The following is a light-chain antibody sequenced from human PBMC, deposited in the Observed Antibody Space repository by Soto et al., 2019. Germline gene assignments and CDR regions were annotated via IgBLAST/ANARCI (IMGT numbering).Light chain of an antibody. CDR2: EVS. J-gene: IGLJ1*01. Sequence: QSALTQPASVSGSPGQSITISCTGTSSDVGGYNYVSWYQHHPGKAPTLMIYEVSKRPSGVSNRFSGSQSGNTPSLTISGLRSEDEAAYYCTSYTSSSTYGFGTGTKVTVL. CDR1: SSDVGGYNY. CDR3: TSYTSSSTYG. V-gene: IGLV2-14*01.